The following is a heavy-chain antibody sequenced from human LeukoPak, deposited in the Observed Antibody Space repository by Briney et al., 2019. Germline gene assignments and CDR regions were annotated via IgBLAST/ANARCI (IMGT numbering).Heavy chain of an antibody. CDR3: ARAFATMVRGVVLDF. V-gene: IGHV4-4*07. Sequence: SETLSLTRTVSGGSISSYYGSWIRQPAGKGLEWIGRIYRSGSTNYNPSLKSRVTMSVDPPKNQFSLKLSSVTAAHTAVYYCARAFATMVRGVVLDFWGQGTLVTVSS. D-gene: IGHD3-10*01. CDR1: GGSISSYY. CDR2: IYRSGST. J-gene: IGHJ4*02.